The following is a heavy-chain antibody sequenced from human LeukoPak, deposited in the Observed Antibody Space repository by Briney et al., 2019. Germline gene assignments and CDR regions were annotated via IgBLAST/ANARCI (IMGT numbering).Heavy chain of an antibody. D-gene: IGHD3-22*01. Sequence: ASVKVSCKASGYTFTGYYMQWVRQAPGQGLEWMVRINPNSGGTNYAQKFQGRVTMTRDTSISTAYMELSRLRSDDTAVYYCARGSGTMIVVALMTFDIWGQRTMVTVSS. J-gene: IGHJ3*02. CDR3: ARGSGTMIVVALMTFDI. CDR2: INPNSGGT. V-gene: IGHV1-2*06. CDR1: GYTFTGYY.